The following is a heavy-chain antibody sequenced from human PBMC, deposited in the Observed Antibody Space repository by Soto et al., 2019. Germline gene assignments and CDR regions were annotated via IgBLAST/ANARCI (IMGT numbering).Heavy chain of an antibody. CDR3: ARGQQLVRGWFDP. J-gene: IGHJ5*02. CDR2: IYPGYSDT. Sequence: GESLKLSCKGSGYRFTSYWIGWVRQMPGKGLEWMGIIYPGYSDTRYSPSFQGQVTISADKSISTAYLQWSSLKASDTAMYYCARGQQLVRGWFDPWGQGTLVTVSS. D-gene: IGHD6-13*01. CDR1: GYRFTSYW. V-gene: IGHV5-51*01.